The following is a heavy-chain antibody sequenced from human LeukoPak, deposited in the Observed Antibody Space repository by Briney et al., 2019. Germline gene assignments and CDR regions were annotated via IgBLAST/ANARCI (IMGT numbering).Heavy chain of an antibody. CDR1: GFTFSSYW. CDR3: ARDSIAVTGDFDF. D-gene: IGHD6-19*01. V-gene: IGHV3-74*01. CDR2: IDSDGSGP. J-gene: IGHJ4*02. Sequence: GSLRLSCAASGFTFSSYWMHWVRQTPGKGLVWVSLIDSDGSGPTYADSVKGRFTISRDNSKNTLYLQMNSLRAEDTAVYYCARDSIAVTGDFDFWGQGTLVTVSS.